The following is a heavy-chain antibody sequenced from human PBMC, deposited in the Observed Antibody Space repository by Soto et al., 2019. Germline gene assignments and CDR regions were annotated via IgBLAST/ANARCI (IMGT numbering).Heavy chain of an antibody. D-gene: IGHD4-4*01. CDR1: GGSITSSSYY. V-gene: IGHV4-39*01. Sequence: PSETLSLTCAVSGGSITSSSYYWGWIRQAPGRGLEWIGTIYYRGYTYYNPSLESRVTISADTSKNQLSLNLRSVTAADTAVYYCASPAGDDYTLDYWGQGIMFTVSS. CDR3: ASPAGDDYTLDY. CDR2: IYYRGYT. J-gene: IGHJ4*02.